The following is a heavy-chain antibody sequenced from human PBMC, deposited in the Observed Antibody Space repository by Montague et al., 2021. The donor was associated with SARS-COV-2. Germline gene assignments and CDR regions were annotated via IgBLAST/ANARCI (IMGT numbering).Heavy chain of an antibody. D-gene: IGHD2-15*01. CDR3: VANSYYSLDF. Sequence: PETLSLTCVVSGDSITGSDNWWSWVRQPPGKGLEWIGEIYHTGSTNFNPSLTSRVTISIDESKNQFSLKLRSVTAADTAIYYCVANSYYSLDFWGQGTLVTVSS. CDR1: GDSITGSDNW. V-gene: IGHV4-4*03. J-gene: IGHJ4*02. CDR2: IYHTGST.